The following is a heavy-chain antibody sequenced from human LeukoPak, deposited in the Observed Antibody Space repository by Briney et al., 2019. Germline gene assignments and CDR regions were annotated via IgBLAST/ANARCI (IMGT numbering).Heavy chain of an antibody. CDR3: AKAEGYDILTGLDY. CDR1: GYSFTGYY. CDR2: INPKSGDT. D-gene: IGHD3-9*01. J-gene: IGHJ4*02. Sequence: ASVKVSCKASGYSFTGYYMHWVRQAPGQGLEWMGWINPKSGDTNYAQKFQGRVTMTRDTSISTVHMELSRLRSEDTAVYYCAKAEGYDILTGLDYWGQGTLVTVSS. V-gene: IGHV1-2*02.